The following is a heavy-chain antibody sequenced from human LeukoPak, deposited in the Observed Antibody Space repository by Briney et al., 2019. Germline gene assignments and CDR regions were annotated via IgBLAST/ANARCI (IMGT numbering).Heavy chain of an antibody. CDR1: GGSISGYY. J-gene: IGHJ5*02. CDR3: ARDPTPEYQLLLDGHNWFDP. Sequence: SETLSLTCTVSGGSISGYYWSWIRQPPGKGLEWIGYIYYTGSTNYNPSLKSRVTISVDTSKDQFSLKLSSVTAADTAVYYCARDPTPEYQLLLDGHNWFDPWGQGTLVTVSS. CDR2: IYYTGST. V-gene: IGHV4-59*01. D-gene: IGHD2-2*01.